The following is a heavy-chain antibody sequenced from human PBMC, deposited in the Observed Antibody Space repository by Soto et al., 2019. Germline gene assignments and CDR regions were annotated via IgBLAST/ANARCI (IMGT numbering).Heavy chain of an antibody. CDR1: GFTFSSYA. J-gene: IGHJ6*02. CDR3: ARVDTAMAPTYYYYYGMDV. CDR2: ISGSGGST. D-gene: IGHD5-18*01. Sequence: GGSLRLSCAASGFTFSSYAMSWVRQAPGKGLEWVSAISGSGGSTYYADSVKGRFTISRDNSKNTLYLQMNSLRAEDTAVYYCARVDTAMAPTYYYYYGMDVWGHGTTVTVSS. V-gene: IGHV3-23*01.